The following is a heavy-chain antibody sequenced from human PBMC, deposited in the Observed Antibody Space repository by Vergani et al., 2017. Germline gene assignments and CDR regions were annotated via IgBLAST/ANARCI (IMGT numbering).Heavy chain of an antibody. J-gene: IGHJ4*02. CDR3: TSYPREGYNVAY. V-gene: IGHV3-73*01. Sequence: EVQLVESGGGLVQPGGSLKLSCAASGFTFSGSAMHWVRQASGKGLEWVGRIRSKANSYATAYAASVKGRFTISRDDSKNTAYLQMNSLKTEDTAVYYCTSYPREGYNVAYWGQGTLVTVSS. CDR1: GFTFSGSA. D-gene: IGHD5-24*01. CDR2: IRSKANSYAT.